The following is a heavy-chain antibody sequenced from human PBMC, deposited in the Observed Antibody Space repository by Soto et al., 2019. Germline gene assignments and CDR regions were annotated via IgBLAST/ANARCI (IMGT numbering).Heavy chain of an antibody. Sequence: GGSLRLSCAASGFTFSSYAMSWVRQAPGKGLEWVSAISGSGGSTYYADSVKGRFTISRDNSKNTLYLQMNSLRAEDTAVYYCAKDPGRVVVAAIVDWGQGTMVTVSS. D-gene: IGHD2-15*01. CDR1: GFTFSSYA. V-gene: IGHV3-23*01. CDR2: ISGSGGST. CDR3: AKDPGRVVVAAIVD. J-gene: IGHJ3*01.